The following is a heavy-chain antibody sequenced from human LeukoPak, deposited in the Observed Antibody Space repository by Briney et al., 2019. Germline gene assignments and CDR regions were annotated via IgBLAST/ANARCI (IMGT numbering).Heavy chain of an antibody. CDR3: ARSRVDIVATTLTN. CDR2: INPNSGGT. D-gene: IGHD5-12*01. J-gene: IGHJ4*02. CDR1: GYTFTGYY. Sequence: ASVNVSCKASGYTFTGYYMHWVRQAPGQGLEWMGWINPNSGGTNYAQKFQGRVTMTRDTSISTAYMELSRLRSDDTAVYYCARSRVDIVATTLTNWGQGTLVTVSS. V-gene: IGHV1-2*02.